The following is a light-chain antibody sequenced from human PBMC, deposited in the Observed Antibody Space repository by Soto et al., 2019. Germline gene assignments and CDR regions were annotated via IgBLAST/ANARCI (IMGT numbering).Light chain of an antibody. CDR1: QSISQW. V-gene: IGKV1-5*01. CDR3: QQYNGYSWT. CDR2: DAS. J-gene: IGKJ1*01. Sequence: DSQMTQSPSTLSASVGDRVAITCRASQSISQWVAWYQRKPGRAPELLIYDASKLKSGVPSRFSGSGSGTEFSLTITSLQPDDSAMYYCQQYNGYSWTFGRGTKVDIK.